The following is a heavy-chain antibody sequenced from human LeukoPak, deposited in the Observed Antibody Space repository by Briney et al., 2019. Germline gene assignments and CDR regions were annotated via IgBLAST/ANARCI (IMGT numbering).Heavy chain of an antibody. J-gene: IGHJ4*02. CDR1: GGSISSYY. D-gene: IGHD5-12*01. CDR3: ARDRALLEYSGYDFGY. V-gene: IGHV4-59*01. CDR2: IYYSGRT. Sequence: SETLSLTCTVSGGSISSYYWSWIRQPTGKGLEWIGYIYYSGRTKYNPALESRVTISADTSKNQFSLKLTSVTAADTAVYYCARDRALLEYSGYDFGYWGQGTLVTVSS.